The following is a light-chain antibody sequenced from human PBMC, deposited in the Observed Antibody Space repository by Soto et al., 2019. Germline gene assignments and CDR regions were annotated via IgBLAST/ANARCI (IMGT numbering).Light chain of an antibody. J-gene: IGLJ1*01. V-gene: IGLV1-40*01. CDR2: DNT. CDR3: QSYDSSLSGSYV. Sequence: QSVLTQPPSVSGAPGQRVTISCTGSSSNIGAGYDVHWYQHLPGSAPKLLIYDNTNRPSGVPDRFSGAKSATSASLAITGLQAEDEADYYCQSYDSSLSGSYVFGTGTKVTVL. CDR1: SSNIGAGYD.